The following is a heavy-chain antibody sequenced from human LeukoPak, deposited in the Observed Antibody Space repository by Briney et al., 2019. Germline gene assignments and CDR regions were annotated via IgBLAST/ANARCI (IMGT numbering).Heavy chain of an antibody. CDR1: GYTFTRYG. CDR2: INAYNGNT. V-gene: IGHV1-18*04. D-gene: IGHD3-10*01. J-gene: IGHJ5*02. Sequence: ASVKLSCKASGYTFTRYGISWVRQAPGQGLEWMGCINAYNGNTNYVQKLQGRVTMTTDTSTSTAYMELRRLRSDVTAVYYWARKTDSWFGELFWFDPWGQGTLVTVSS. CDR3: ARKTDSWFGELFWFDP.